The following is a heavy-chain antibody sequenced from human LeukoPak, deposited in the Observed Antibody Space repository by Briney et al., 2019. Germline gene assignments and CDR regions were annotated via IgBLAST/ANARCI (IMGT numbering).Heavy chain of an antibody. CDR3: ARFERVTYGSGTYVFYYFDY. V-gene: IGHV4-34*01. Sequence: PSGTLSLTCAVYGGSFSGYYWSWIRQPPGKGLEWIGEINHSGSTNYNPSLKSRVTISVDTSKNQFSLKLSSVTAADTAVYYCARFERVTYGSGTYVFYYFDYWGQGTLVTVSS. CDR2: INHSGST. CDR1: GGSFSGYY. J-gene: IGHJ4*02. D-gene: IGHD3-10*01.